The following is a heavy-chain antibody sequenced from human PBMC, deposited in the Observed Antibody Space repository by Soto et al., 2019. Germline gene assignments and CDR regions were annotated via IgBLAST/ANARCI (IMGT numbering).Heavy chain of an antibody. CDR3: AREDAARIERWFDA. CDR2: IYSSGST. CDR1: GGSIISASYS. J-gene: IGHJ5*02. V-gene: IGHV4-31*11. Sequence: QVQLQESGPRMVKPSQTLSLSCAVSGGSIISASYSWNWIRQSPGRGLEWIGHIYSSGSTYYNPSLKSGVSIAVDTSNNQFSLKLTSVTAADTAVYFCAREDAARIERWFDAWGQGILGTVSS. D-gene: IGHD6-6*01.